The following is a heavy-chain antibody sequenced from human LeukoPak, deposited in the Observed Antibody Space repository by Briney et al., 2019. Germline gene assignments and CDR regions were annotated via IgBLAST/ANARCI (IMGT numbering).Heavy chain of an antibody. CDR2: IYYSGST. CDR3: ARHVPDYYGDPTVSYYYYMDV. CDR1: GGSISSSSYH. Sequence: PSETLSLTCTVSGGSISSSSYHWGWIRQPPGKGLEWIGSIYYSGSTYYNPSLKSRVTISVDTSKNQFSLKLSSVTAADTAVYYCARHVPDYYGDPTVSYYYYMDVWGKGTTVTVSS. D-gene: IGHD4-17*01. J-gene: IGHJ6*03. V-gene: IGHV4-39*01.